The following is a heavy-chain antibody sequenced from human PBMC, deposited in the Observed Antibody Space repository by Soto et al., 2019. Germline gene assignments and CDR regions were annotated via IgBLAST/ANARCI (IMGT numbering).Heavy chain of an antibody. V-gene: IGHV4-59*01. CDR3: ASVGAGGSSSTHHVY. D-gene: IGHD6-6*01. CDR2: VFYNEII. J-gene: IGHJ4*02. Sequence: SETLSLTCAVSGVSISSYYWSWIRQPPGKGLEWIGYVFYNEIINYSPSLKGRVTMSMEVSTNHFSLELRSVTAADTAVYFCASVGAGGSSSTHHVYWGSGALVTVSS. CDR1: GVSISSYY.